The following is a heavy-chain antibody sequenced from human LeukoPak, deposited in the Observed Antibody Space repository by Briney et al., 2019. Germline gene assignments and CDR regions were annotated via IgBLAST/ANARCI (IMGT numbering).Heavy chain of an antibody. CDR2: IKQDGSEK. CDR1: GFTFSTSW. Sequence: GGSLRLSCAASGFTFSTSWMTWVRQAPGKGLEWVANIKQDGSEKYYVDSVKGRFAVSRDNAKNSLYLQMNSLRAEDTAVYYCARVNGNSGAFDIWGQGTMVTVSS. CDR3: ARVNGNSGAFDI. V-gene: IGHV3-7*01. J-gene: IGHJ3*02. D-gene: IGHD5-18*01.